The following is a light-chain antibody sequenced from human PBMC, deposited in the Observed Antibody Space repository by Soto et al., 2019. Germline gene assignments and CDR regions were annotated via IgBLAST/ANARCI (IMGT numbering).Light chain of an antibody. V-gene: IGKV3-11*01. CDR3: QQPGET. CDR2: DAS. J-gene: IGKJ4*01. Sequence: EIVLTQSPATLSLSPGERATLSCRASQSVSSYLAWYQQKPGQAPRLLIYDASNRATGIPARFSGSGSGTDFTLTISSLAAEDFAVYYWQQPGETFGGGPKVEIK. CDR1: QSVSSY.